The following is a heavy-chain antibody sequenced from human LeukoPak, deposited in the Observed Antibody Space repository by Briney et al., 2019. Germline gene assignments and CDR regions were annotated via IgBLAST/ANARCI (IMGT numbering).Heavy chain of an antibody. CDR2: IYYSGST. D-gene: IGHD2-15*01. V-gene: IGHV4-39*01. CDR1: GGSISSSSYY. J-gene: IGHJ4*02. CDR3: VRRSDLTTNVDY. Sequence: SETLSLTCTVSGGSISSSSYYWGWIRQPPGKGLEWIGNIYYSGSTYYNPSLQSRVTISVDTSKNQFSLKLSSVTAADTAVYYCVRRSDLTTNVDYWGQGTLVTVSS.